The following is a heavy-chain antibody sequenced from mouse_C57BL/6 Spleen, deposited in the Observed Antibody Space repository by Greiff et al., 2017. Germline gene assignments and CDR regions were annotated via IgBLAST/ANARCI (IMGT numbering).Heavy chain of an antibody. CDR1: GYTFTSYW. Sequence: VQLQQPGAELVMPGASVKLSCKASGYTFTSYWMHWVKQRPGQGLEWIGEIDPSDSYTNYNQKLKGKSTLTVDKSSSTAYMQLSSLTSEDSAVYYCARRGYDYDKAWFAYWGQGTLVTVSA. CDR2: IDPSDSYT. D-gene: IGHD2-4*01. J-gene: IGHJ3*01. CDR3: ARRGYDYDKAWFAY. V-gene: IGHV1-69*01.